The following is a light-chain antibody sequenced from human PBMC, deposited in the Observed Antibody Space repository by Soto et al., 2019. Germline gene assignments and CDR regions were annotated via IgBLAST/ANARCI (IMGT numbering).Light chain of an antibody. CDR3: QHYGSSPPYA. Sequence: IVFTQSPGTLSLSPGQGSTLSCRASQGVSSNFLPWYQRKPAQSPRLLIYGSSTSATGIPDKFSGSGYGTDFTLTISRLEPEDFAVYYCQHYGSSPPYAFGQGTKV. CDR2: GSS. J-gene: IGKJ2*01. V-gene: IGKV3-20*01. CDR1: QGVSSNF.